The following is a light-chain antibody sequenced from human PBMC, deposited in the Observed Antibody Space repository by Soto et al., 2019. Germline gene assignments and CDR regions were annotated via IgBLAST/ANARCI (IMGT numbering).Light chain of an antibody. CDR2: YDV. CDR3: QVWGSSGDQRV. V-gene: IGLV3-21*04. Sequence: SYELTQPPSVSVAPGKTATITCGGNNIASKSVNWYQQRPGQAPVLVMYYDVDRPSGIPERFSGSNSGKTATLTISRVEAGDEADYYCQVWGSSGDQRVFGGGTKLTVL. CDR1: NIASKS. J-gene: IGLJ2*01.